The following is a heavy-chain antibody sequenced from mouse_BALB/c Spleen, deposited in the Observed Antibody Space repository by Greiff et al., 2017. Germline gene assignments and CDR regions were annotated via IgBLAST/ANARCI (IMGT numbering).Heavy chain of an antibody. CDR1: GYTFSSYW. D-gene: IGHD2-3*01. CDR2: ILPGSGST. J-gene: IGHJ2*01. Sequence: QVQLKQSGAELVKPGASVKISCKATGYTFSSYWIEWVKQRPGHGLEWIGEILPGSGSTNYNEKFKGKATFTADTSSNTAYMQLSSLTSEDSAVYFCVDGYDDWGQGTTLTVSS. V-gene: IGHV1-9*01. CDR3: VDGYDD.